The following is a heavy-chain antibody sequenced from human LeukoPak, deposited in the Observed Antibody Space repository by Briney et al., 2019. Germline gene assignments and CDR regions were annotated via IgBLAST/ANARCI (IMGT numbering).Heavy chain of an antibody. V-gene: IGHV3-23*01. D-gene: IGHD4-17*01. CDR1: GFTFSIYA. CDR3: AKGRGTTVTAAANY. J-gene: IGHJ4*02. CDR2: ISGSGGSA. Sequence: GGSLRLSCAASGFTFSIYAMSWVRQAPGKGLEWVSSISGSGGSAFYADSVKGRFTISRDNSKNTLYLQMNSLRAEDTAVYYCAKGRGTTVTAAANYWGQGTLVTVST.